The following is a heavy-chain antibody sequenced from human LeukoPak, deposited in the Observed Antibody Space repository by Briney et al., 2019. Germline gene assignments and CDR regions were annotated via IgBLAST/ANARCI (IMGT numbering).Heavy chain of an antibody. Sequence: PSETLSLTCSVSGYSISSGYYWGWIRQPPGKGLEWIGSIHYSGSTYYSPSLTSRVTISLDTSRNQFSLKLNSVTAADTAVYYCAKSNGYGLVDIWGQGTMVTVSS. CDR2: IHYSGST. D-gene: IGHD3-10*01. CDR3: AKSNGYGLVDI. J-gene: IGHJ3*02. CDR1: GYSISSGYY. V-gene: IGHV4-38-2*02.